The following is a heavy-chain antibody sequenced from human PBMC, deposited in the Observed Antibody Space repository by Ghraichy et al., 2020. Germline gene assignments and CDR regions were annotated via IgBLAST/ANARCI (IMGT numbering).Heavy chain of an antibody. V-gene: IGHV3-53*01. D-gene: IGHD3-10*01. CDR3: AREYGNSAYYFDY. J-gene: IGHJ4*02. CDR2: IYSGGST. Sequence: GGSLRLSCAASGFTVSSNYMSWVRQAPGKGLEWVSVIYSGGSTYYADSVKGRFTISRDNSKNTLYLQMNSLRAEDTAVYYCAREYGNSAYYFDYWGQGTLVTVSS. CDR1: GFTVSSNY.